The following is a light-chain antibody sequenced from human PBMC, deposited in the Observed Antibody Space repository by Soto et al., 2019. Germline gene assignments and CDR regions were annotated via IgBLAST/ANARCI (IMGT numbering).Light chain of an antibody. V-gene: IGLV1-51*01. CDR2: DNN. CDR3: GTWDSSLSAGGV. CDR1: SSNIGNNY. J-gene: IGLJ2*01. Sequence: QSVLTQPPSVSAAPGQKVTISCSGSSSNIGNNYVSWYQQLPGTAPKLLIYDNNKRPSGSPDRFSGSKSGTSATLGITGLQAGDEAEYYCGTWDSSLSAGGVFGGGTKLTVL.